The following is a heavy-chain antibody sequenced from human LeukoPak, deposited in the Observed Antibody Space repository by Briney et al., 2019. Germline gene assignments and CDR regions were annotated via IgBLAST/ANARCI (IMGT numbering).Heavy chain of an antibody. CDR1: GYTFTSYD. J-gene: IGHJ6*02. CDR2: MNPNSGNT. V-gene: IGHV1-8*01. CDR3: ARSQLVATIVGYYYYGVDV. D-gene: IGHD5-12*01. Sequence: ASVKVSCKASGYTFTSYDINWVRQATGQGLEWMGWMNPNSGNTGYAQKFQGRVTMTRNTSISTAYMELSSLRSEDTAVYYCARSQLVATIVGYYYYGVDVWGQGTTVTVSS.